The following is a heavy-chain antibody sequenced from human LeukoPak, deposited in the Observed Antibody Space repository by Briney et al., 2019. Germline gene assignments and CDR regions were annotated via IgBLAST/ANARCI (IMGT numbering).Heavy chain of an antibody. D-gene: IGHD6-13*01. CDR3: AKDIGSSSWFYFDY. CDR1: GFTFSSYA. CDR2: VTWNSGTI. V-gene: IGHV3-9*01. J-gene: IGHJ4*02. Sequence: GGSLRLSCAASGFTFSSYAMSWVRQAPGKGLEWVSGVTWNSGTIGYADSVEGRFTISRDNAKNSLYLQMNSLRAEDTALYYCAKDIGSSSWFYFDYWGQGTLVTVSS.